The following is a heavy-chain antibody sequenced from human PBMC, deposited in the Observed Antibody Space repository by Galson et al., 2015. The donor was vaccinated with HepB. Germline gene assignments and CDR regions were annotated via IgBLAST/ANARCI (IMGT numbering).Heavy chain of an antibody. Sequence: SLRLSCAASGFTFSSYSMNWVRQAPGKGLEWVSSISSSSSYIYYADSVKGRFTISRDNAKNSLYLQMNSLRAEDTAVYYCAREIVGYCSSTSCYEVRGYYYYYYMDVWGKGTTVTVSS. J-gene: IGHJ6*03. CDR1: GFTFSSYS. D-gene: IGHD2-2*01. CDR2: ISSSSSYI. V-gene: IGHV3-21*01. CDR3: AREIVGYCSSTSCYEVRGYYYYYYMDV.